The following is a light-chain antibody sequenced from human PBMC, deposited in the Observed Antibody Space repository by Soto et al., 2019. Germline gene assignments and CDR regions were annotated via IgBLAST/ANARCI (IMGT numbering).Light chain of an antibody. J-gene: IGKJ2*01. CDR3: QQGSNWPRNT. CDR1: QSVSNSS. V-gene: IGKV3D-20*02. CDR2: AAS. Sequence: EIVLTQSPGTLSLSPGERATFSCRASQSVSNSSLAWYHQKPGQAPRLLLFAASRRATGIPARFSGSGSGTDFTLTISSLEPEDFAVYYCQQGSNWPRNTFGQGTKLDIK.